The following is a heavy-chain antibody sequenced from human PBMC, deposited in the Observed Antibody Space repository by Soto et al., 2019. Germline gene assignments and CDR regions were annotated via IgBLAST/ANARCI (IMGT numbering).Heavy chain of an antibody. V-gene: IGHV1-69*04. J-gene: IGHJ6*02. D-gene: IGHD2-2*03. Sequence: ASVKVSCKASGGTFSSYTISWVRQAPGQGLEWMGRIIPILGIANYAQKFQGRVTITADKSTSTAYMELSSLRSEDTAVYYCARDWMDEKQYYYYYGMDVWGQGTTVTVS. CDR3: ARDWMDEKQYYYYYGMDV. CDR1: GGTFSSYT. CDR2: IIPILGIA.